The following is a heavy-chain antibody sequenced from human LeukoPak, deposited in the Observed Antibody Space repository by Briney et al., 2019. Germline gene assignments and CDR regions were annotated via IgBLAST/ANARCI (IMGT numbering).Heavy chain of an antibody. V-gene: IGHV4-59*01. D-gene: IGHD2-2*01. J-gene: IGHJ6*03. CDR3: ARGTNYANYYYYYMDV. Sequence: PSETPSLTCNVSGGSIRGYYWSWIRQPPGKGLEWIGYIYSSGSTNYNPSLKSRVTMSVDTSKNQFSLKVNSVTAADTAVYYCARGTNYANYYYYYMDVWGKGTTVTVSS. CDR1: GGSIRGYY. CDR2: IYSSGST.